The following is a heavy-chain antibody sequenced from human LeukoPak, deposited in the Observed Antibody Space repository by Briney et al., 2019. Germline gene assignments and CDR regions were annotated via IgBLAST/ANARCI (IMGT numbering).Heavy chain of an antibody. CDR1: GGSISSSSYY. CDR3: ASMVRGVIITDYYYYYMDV. Sequence: SETLSLTCTVSGGSISSSSYYWGWIRRPPGKGLEWIGTIYYSGNTYYNPSLKSRVSISVDTSKNQFSLKLSSVTAADTAVYYCASMVRGVIITDYYYYYMDVWGKGTTVTVSS. J-gene: IGHJ6*03. V-gene: IGHV4-39*01. D-gene: IGHD3-10*01. CDR2: IYYSGNT.